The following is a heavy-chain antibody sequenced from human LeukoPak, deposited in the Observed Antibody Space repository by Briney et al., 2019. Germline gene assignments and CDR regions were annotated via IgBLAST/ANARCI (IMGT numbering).Heavy chain of an antibody. V-gene: IGHV4-39*01. CDR2: IYYSGST. D-gene: IGHD5-12*01. CDR1: GGSISSSSYY. CDR3: ARFSGSDAFDI. Sequence: SETLSLTCTVSGGSISSSSYYWGWIRQPPGKGLEWIGSIYYSGSTYYNPSLKSRVTISADTSKNQFSLKLSSVTAADTAVYYCARFSGSDAFDIWGQGTMVTVSS. J-gene: IGHJ3*02.